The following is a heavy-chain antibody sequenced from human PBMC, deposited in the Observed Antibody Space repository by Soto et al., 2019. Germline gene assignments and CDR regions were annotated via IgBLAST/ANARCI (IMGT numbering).Heavy chain of an antibody. J-gene: IGHJ6*03. CDR3: ARYNSRRTSCYYDYYYMDV. CDR2: INHSGST. V-gene: IGHV4-34*01. CDR1: GGSFSGYY. Sequence: SETLSLTCAVYGGSFSGYYWSWIRQPPRKGLEWIGEINHSGSTNYNPSHKSRVPISVHTSKNQISLKLSSVTAADTAVYYCARYNSRRTSCYYDYYYMDVWGKGPTVTV. D-gene: IGHD2-2*01.